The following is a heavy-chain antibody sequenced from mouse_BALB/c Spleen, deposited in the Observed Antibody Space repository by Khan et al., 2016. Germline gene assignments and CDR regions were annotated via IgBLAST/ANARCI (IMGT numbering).Heavy chain of an antibody. CDR2: INPGSGGT. J-gene: IGHJ3*01. Sequence: QVQLQQPGAELVRPGTSVKVSCKASGYAFTNYLIEWVKQRPGQGLEWIGVINPGSGGTNYNEKFKGKATLTADKSSSTAYMQLSSLTSDDSAVYFCAREGTTATFAYWGQGTLVTVSA. CDR3: AREGTTATFAY. D-gene: IGHD1-2*01. V-gene: IGHV1-54*01. CDR1: GYAFTNYL.